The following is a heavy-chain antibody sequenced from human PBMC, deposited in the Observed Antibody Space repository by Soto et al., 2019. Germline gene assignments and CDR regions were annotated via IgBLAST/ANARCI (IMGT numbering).Heavy chain of an antibody. Sequence: PGGSLRLSCAASGFTFSSYAMSWVRQAPGKGLEWVSVISGSDDSTYYADSVKGRFTISRDNSKNTLYLQMNSLRAEDTAVYYCAKDGGYSYGPYDYWGQGTLVTVPQ. CDR3: AKDGGYSYGPYDY. CDR1: GFTFSSYA. D-gene: IGHD5-18*01. J-gene: IGHJ4*02. V-gene: IGHV3-23*01. CDR2: ISGSDDST.